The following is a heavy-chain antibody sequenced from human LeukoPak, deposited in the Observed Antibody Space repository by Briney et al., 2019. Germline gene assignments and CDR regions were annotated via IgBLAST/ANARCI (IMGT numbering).Heavy chain of an antibody. CDR1: GYTFTSYD. Sequence: ASVKVSCKASGYTFTSYDINWVRQATGQGFEWMGWMNPNSGNTGYAQKFQGRVTMTRNTSISTAYMELSSLRSEDTAVYYCARGAYYYDILAGYYYWGQGTLVTVSS. V-gene: IGHV1-8*01. CDR3: ARGAYYYDILAGYYY. CDR2: MNPNSGNT. D-gene: IGHD3-9*01. J-gene: IGHJ4*02.